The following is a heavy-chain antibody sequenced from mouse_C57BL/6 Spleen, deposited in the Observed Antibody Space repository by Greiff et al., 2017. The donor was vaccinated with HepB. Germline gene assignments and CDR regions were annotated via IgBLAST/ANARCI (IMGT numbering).Heavy chain of an antibody. V-gene: IGHV5-17*01. J-gene: IGHJ2*01. D-gene: IGHD2-4*01. CDR3: ARPGDYDENYFDY. CDR1: GFTFSDYG. Sequence: DVQLQESGGGLVKPGGSLKLSCAASGFTFSDYGMHWVRQAPEKGLEWVAYISSGSSTIYYADTVKGRFTISRDNAKNTLFLQMTSLRSEDTAMYYCARPGDYDENYFDYWGQGTTLTVSS. CDR2: ISSGSSTI.